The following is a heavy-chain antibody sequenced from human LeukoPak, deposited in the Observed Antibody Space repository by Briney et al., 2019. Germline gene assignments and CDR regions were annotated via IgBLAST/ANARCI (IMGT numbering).Heavy chain of an antibody. J-gene: IGHJ4*02. CDR3: AREMGDYNFWSGHPLY. CDR2: INPNSGGT. D-gene: IGHD3-3*01. CDR1: GYTFIGYY. Sequence: ASVKVSCKASGYTFIGYYIHWVRQAPGQGLEWMGWINPNSGGTDYAQKFQGRVTMTRDTSINTAYMELSRLRSDDTAVYYCAREMGDYNFWSGHPLYWGQGTLITVSS. V-gene: IGHV1-2*02.